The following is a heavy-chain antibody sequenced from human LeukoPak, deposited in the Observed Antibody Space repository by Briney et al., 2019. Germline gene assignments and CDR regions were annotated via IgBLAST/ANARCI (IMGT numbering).Heavy chain of an antibody. D-gene: IGHD2-2*01. CDR2: ISGSGGST. Sequence: GGSLRLSCAASGFTFSSYAMSWVRQAPGKGLEWVSAISGSGGSTYYADSVKGRFTISRDNSKNTLYLQMNSLRAEDTAVYYCARDSRAFVVVPAAISDYWGQGTLVTVSS. CDR3: ARDSRAFVVVPAAISDY. J-gene: IGHJ4*02. CDR1: GFTFSSYA. V-gene: IGHV3-23*01.